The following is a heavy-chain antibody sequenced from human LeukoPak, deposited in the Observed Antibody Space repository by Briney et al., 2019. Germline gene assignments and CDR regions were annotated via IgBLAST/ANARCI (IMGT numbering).Heavy chain of an antibody. V-gene: IGHV4-34*01. CDR3: ASRYCSTTSCLLDAFDV. CDR2: INHSGST. Sequence: SETLSLTCAVYGGSFSGYYWSWIRQPPGKGLEWIGEINHSGSTNYNPSLMRRVTIAVDTSKHQISLKLTSMTAADTAMYYCASRYCSTTSCLLDAFDVWGQGTLVSVSS. J-gene: IGHJ3*01. D-gene: IGHD2-2*01. CDR1: GGSFSGYY.